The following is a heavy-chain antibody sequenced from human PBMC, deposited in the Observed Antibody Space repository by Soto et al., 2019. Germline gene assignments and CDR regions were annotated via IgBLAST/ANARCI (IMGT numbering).Heavy chain of an antibody. CDR1: GFTFDDYA. CDR3: AKDTGT. Sequence: EVQLVESGGGLVQPGRSLRLSCAASGFTFDDYAMHWVRQAPGKGLEWVSGTSWNSGSIGYADSVKGRFTISRDNAKKSLYLQMNSLRDEDTALYYCAKDTGTWGQGTLVTVSS. CDR2: TSWNSGSI. D-gene: IGHD6-13*01. V-gene: IGHV3-9*01. J-gene: IGHJ5*02.